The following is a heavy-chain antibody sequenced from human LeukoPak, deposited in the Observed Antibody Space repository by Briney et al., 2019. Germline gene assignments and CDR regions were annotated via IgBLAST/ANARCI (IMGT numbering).Heavy chain of an antibody. D-gene: IGHD2-15*01. V-gene: IGHV3-7*01. J-gene: IGHJ4*02. CDR1: GFTFTNYW. Sequence: GGSLRLSCAASGFTFTNYWMSWVRQAPGKGLEWVANIKADGSEKYYVDSVKGRFTISRDNAKNSLYLQMNSLRVEDTAVYFCAKDKDTPATAQPQRGYFESWGQGTLVTVSS. CDR2: IKADGSEK. CDR3: AKDKDTPATAQPQRGYFES.